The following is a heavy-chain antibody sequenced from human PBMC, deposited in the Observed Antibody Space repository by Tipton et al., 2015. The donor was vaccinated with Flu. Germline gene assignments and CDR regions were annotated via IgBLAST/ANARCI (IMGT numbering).Heavy chain of an antibody. Sequence: TLSLTCTVSSGSISSSSYFCAWIRQPPGKGLELIGSIYPSGNTYYNPSLKSRVIISVDTSKNQFSLKMRSVTAADTAVYYCARLSYYDVDLKNFYFDYWGQGTLVTVSS. CDR1: SGSISSSSYF. CDR2: IYPSGNT. CDR3: ARLSYYDVDLKNFYFDY. D-gene: IGHD3-10*02. J-gene: IGHJ4*02. V-gene: IGHV4-39*01.